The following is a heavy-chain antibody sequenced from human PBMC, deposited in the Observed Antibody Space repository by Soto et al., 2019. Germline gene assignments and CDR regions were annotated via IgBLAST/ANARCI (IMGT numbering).Heavy chain of an antibody. V-gene: IGHV1-18*01. CDR3: ARALTAAIGPPYYYYYMDV. Sequence: QVQLVQSGAEVKKPGASVKVSCKASGYTFTSYGIIWVRQAPGQGLEWMGWISAYNGNTNYAQKLQGRVTMTTDTSTSTAYMELRSLRSDDTAVYYCARALTAAIGPPYYYYYMDVWGKGTTVTVSS. J-gene: IGHJ6*03. CDR2: ISAYNGNT. CDR1: GYTFTSYG. D-gene: IGHD2-2*01.